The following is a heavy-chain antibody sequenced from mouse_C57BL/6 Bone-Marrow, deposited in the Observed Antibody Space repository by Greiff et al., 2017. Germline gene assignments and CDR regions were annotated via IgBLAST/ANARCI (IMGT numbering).Heavy chain of an antibody. CDR3: ARPDYYGSSYGYWYFDV. CDR1: GFTFSSYG. V-gene: IGHV5-6*01. D-gene: IGHD1-1*01. Sequence: EVKLMESGGDLVKPGGSLKLSCAASGFTFSSYGMSWVRQTPDKRLEWVATISSGGSYTYYPDSVKGRFTISRDNAKNTLYLQMSSLKSEDTAMYYCARPDYYGSSYGYWYFDVWGTGTTVTVSS. CDR2: ISSGGSYT. J-gene: IGHJ1*03.